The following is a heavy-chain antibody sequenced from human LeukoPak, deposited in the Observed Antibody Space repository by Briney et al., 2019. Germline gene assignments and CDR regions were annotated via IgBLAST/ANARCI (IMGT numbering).Heavy chain of an antibody. V-gene: IGHV4-34*01. CDR1: GGSFSGYY. Sequence: SETLSLTCAVYGGSFSGYYWSWIRQPPGKGLEWIGEINHSGSTNYNPSLKSRVTISVDTSKNQFSLKLSSVTAADTAVYYCASLWFGELIVDYWGQGTLVTVSS. D-gene: IGHD3-10*01. CDR3: ASLWFGELIVDY. J-gene: IGHJ4*02. CDR2: INHSGST.